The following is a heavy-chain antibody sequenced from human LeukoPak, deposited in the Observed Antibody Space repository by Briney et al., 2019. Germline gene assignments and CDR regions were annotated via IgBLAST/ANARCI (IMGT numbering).Heavy chain of an antibody. Sequence: GESLKISCKGSGYSFADSWIGWVRQMPGKGLEWMGLIYPGDSDTRYSPSFQGQVSISVDESISTTFLQWSSLKASDTAMYYCARQYGRPFDFWGQGTLVTVSS. D-gene: IGHD4-17*01. CDR2: IYPGDSDT. CDR3: ARQYGRPFDF. J-gene: IGHJ4*02. V-gene: IGHV5-51*01. CDR1: GYSFADSW.